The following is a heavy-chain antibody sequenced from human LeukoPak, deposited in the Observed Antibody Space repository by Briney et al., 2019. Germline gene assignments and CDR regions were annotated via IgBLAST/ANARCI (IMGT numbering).Heavy chain of an antibody. J-gene: IGHJ6*03. D-gene: IGHD2-2*01. Sequence: PVGSLRLSCAASGFTFSSYGMHWVRQAPGKGLEWVAFIRYDGSNKYYADSVKGRFTISRDNSKNTLYLQMNSLRAEDTAVYYCAKEGRYCSSTSCYRPYYMDVWGKGTTVTVSS. CDR1: GFTFSSYG. CDR3: AKEGRYCSSTSCYRPYYMDV. CDR2: IRYDGSNK. V-gene: IGHV3-30*02.